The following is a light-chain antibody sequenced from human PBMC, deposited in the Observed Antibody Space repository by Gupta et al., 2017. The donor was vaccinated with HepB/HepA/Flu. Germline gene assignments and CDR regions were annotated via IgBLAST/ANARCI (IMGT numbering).Light chain of an antibody. J-gene: IGLJ1*01. CDR3: AAWDDSLNGHV. Sequence: HSVLTQPPSASGTPGQRVTISCSESSSTIGSNTVNWYQQLPGTAPKLLIYSNNQRPSGVPDRFSGSKSGTSASLAISGLQSEDEADYYCAAWDDSLNGHVFGTGTKVTVL. CDR2: SNN. V-gene: IGLV1-44*01. CDR1: SSTIGSNT.